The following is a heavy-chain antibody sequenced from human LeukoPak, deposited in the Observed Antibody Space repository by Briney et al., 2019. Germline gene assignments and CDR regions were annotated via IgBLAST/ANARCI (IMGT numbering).Heavy chain of an antibody. CDR1: GFTVSSNY. CDR3: ARDLYDSSGYYVPYDP. V-gene: IGHV3-66*01. J-gene: IGHJ5*02. Sequence: GGSLRLSCAASGFTVSSNYMSWVRQAPGKGLEWVSVIYSDGSSYYADSVKGRFTLSRDNSKNTLYLQMNSLRAEDTATYYCARDLYDSSGYYVPYDPWGRGTLVTVSS. CDR2: IYSDGSS. D-gene: IGHD3-22*01.